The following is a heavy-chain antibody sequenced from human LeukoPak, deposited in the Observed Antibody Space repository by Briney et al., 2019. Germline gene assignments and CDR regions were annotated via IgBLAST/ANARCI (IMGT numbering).Heavy chain of an antibody. CDR1: GFTFSSYG. J-gene: IGHJ4*02. CDR3: ARRGDYGDCATIDY. V-gene: IGHV3-30*03. D-gene: IGHD4-17*01. CDR2: ISYDGSNK. Sequence: SLRLSCAASGFTFSSYGMHWVRQAPGKGLEWVAVISYDGSNKYYADSVKGRFTISRDNSKNTLYLQMNSLRAEDTAVYYCARRGDYGDCATIDYWGQGTLVTVSS.